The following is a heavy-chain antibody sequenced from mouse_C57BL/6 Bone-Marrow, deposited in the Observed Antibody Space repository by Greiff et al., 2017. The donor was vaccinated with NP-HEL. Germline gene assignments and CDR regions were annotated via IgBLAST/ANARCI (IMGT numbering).Heavy chain of an antibody. D-gene: IGHD4-1*01. CDR1: GYTFTSYW. CDR2: IHPNSGST. CDR3: AREPELGPFAY. J-gene: IGHJ3*01. V-gene: IGHV1-64*01. Sequence: QNGAELVKPGASVKLSCKASGYTFTSYWMHWVKQRPGQGLEWIGMIHPNSGSTNYNEKFKSKATLTVDKSSSTAYMQLSSLTSEDSAVYYCAREPELGPFAYWGQGTLVTVSA.